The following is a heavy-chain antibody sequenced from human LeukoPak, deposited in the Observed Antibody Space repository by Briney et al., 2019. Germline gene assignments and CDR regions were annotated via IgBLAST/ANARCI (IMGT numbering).Heavy chain of an antibody. CDR2: IYYSGST. J-gene: IGHJ4*02. Sequence: SETLSLTCTVSGGSISNSSYYWGWIRQPPGKGLEWIGSIYYSGSTYYNPSLKSRVTISVDTSKNQFSLKLSSVTAADTAVYYCARQGLETYYYDSSGYYPDYWGQGTLVTVSS. V-gene: IGHV4-39*01. CDR3: ARQGLETYYYDSSGYYPDY. CDR1: GGSISNSSYY. D-gene: IGHD3-22*01.